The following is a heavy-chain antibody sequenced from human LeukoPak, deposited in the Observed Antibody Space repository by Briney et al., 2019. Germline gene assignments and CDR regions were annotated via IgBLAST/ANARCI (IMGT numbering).Heavy chain of an antibody. J-gene: IGHJ4*02. CDR2: ISSSGSTI. Sequence: GGSLRLSCAASGFTFSSYTMNWVRQAPGKGLEWISYISSSGSTIHYVDSVKGRFTISRDNSKNTLYLQMNSLRVEDAAVYYCAKATSVTTLFDYWGQGTLVTVSS. V-gene: IGHV3-48*01. CDR3: AKATSVTTLFDY. CDR1: GFTFSSYT. D-gene: IGHD4-17*01.